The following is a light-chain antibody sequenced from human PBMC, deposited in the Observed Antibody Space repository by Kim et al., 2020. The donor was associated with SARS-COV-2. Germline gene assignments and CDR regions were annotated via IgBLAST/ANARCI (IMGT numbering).Light chain of an antibody. Sequence: IQMTQSPSSLSASVGDRVTITCRASQYISNYLNWYQQRPGKAPKVLLYATSILQSWVPPRFSGSGSGTDFTLTISSLQPEDFATYYCQHSYNNPPEYSFGQVTKLEI. V-gene: IGKV1-39*01. CDR2: ATS. J-gene: IGKJ2*01. CDR1: QYISNY. CDR3: QHSYNNPPEYS.